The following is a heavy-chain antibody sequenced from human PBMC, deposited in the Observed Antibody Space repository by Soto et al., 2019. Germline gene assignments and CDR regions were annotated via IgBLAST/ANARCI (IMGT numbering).Heavy chain of an antibody. CDR2: ISWNSGNI. CDR3: EKDSCYDFSFFDF. Sequence: GGSLRLSCAASGFTFVDYAMRWVRQAPGKGLEWVSGISWNSGNIGYADSVKGRFTISRDNAKNSLYLQMNSLRAEDTALYYWEKDSCYDFSFFDFWGQGTLVTVSS. CDR1: GFTFVDYA. V-gene: IGHV3-9*01. D-gene: IGHD5-12*01. J-gene: IGHJ4*02.